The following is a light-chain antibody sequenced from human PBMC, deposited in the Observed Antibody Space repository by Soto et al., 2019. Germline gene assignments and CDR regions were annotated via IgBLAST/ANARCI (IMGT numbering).Light chain of an antibody. CDR2: GSS. CDR3: QQYGFEPLT. V-gene: IGKV3-20*01. Sequence: ELVLTQSPGTLSLSVGQRATLSCRASQNIRSNYVAWYQQKPGQAPRLLIFGSSSTATCIPDRFSASGSGTDFTLTISRLEPEDSAVYYCQQYGFEPLTFGGGTRVEI. J-gene: IGKJ4*01. CDR1: QNIRSNY.